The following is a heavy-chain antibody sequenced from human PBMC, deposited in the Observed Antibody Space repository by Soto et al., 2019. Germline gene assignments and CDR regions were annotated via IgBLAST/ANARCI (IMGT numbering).Heavy chain of an antibody. J-gene: IGHJ5*02. V-gene: IGHV3-15*01. CDR1: GFTFSNAW. CDR2: IKSKTDGGTT. Sequence: GGSLRLSCAASGFTFSNAWMSWVRQAPGKGLEWVGRIKSKTDGGTTDYAAPVKGRFTISRDDSKNTLYLQMNSLKTEDTAVYYCTTGVIAARPEWFDPWGQGTLVTVSS. D-gene: IGHD6-6*01. CDR3: TTGVIAARPEWFDP.